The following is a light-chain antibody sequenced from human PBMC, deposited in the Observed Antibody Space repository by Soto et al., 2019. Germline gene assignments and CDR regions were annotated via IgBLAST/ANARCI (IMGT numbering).Light chain of an antibody. Sequence: QSALTQPASVSGSPGQSITISCTGSSSDVASYDLVSWYQQHPGKNPKLMIYEGTKRPSGVSDRFSGSNSGNTASLTISGLQAEDEADYYCCSYVGSSSPAIFGGGTQLTVL. J-gene: IGLJ2*01. CDR2: EGT. CDR1: SSDVASYDL. CDR3: CSYVGSSSPAI. V-gene: IGLV2-23*01.